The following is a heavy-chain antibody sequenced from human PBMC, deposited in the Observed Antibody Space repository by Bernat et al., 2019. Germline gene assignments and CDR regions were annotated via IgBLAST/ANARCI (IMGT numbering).Heavy chain of an antibody. CDR2: ISSSSSYT. V-gene: IGHV3-11*06. J-gene: IGHJ6*03. Sequence: QVQLVESGGGLVKPGGSLRLSCAASGFTFSDYYMSWIRQAPGKGLDWVSYISSSSSYTNYADSVKGRFTISRDNAKNSLYLQMNSLRAEDTAVYYCATYCSSTSCSNVMDVWGKGTTVTVSS. CDR3: ATYCSSTSCSNVMDV. CDR1: GFTFSDYY. D-gene: IGHD2-2*01.